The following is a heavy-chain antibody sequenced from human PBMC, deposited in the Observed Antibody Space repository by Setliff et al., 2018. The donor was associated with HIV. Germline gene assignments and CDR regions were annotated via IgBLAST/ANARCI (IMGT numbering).Heavy chain of an antibody. Sequence: GALRLSCAASGFTFSSYGMHWVRQAPGKGLEWVAFIRYDGSNKYYADSVKGRFTISRDNSKNTLYLQMNSLRAEDTAVYYCAKDRYYDSSGSPFDYWGQGTLVTVSS. D-gene: IGHD3-22*01. J-gene: IGHJ4*02. V-gene: IGHV3-30*02. CDR1: GFTFSSYG. CDR3: AKDRYYDSSGSPFDY. CDR2: IRYDGSNK.